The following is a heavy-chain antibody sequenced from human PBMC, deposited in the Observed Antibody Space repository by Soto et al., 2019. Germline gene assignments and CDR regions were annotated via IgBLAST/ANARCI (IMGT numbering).Heavy chain of an antibody. CDR3: AHSRTLSSWRKVPDAFDI. J-gene: IGHJ3*02. CDR1: GFSLSTSGVG. D-gene: IGHD6-13*01. V-gene: IGHV2-5*01. Sequence: SGPTLVNPTQTLTLTCTFSGFSLSTSGVGVGWIRQPPGKALEWLALIYWNDDKRYSPSLKSRLTTTKDTSKNQVVLTMTNMDPVDTATYYCAHSRTLSSWRKVPDAFDIWGQGTMVTVSS. CDR2: IYWNDDK.